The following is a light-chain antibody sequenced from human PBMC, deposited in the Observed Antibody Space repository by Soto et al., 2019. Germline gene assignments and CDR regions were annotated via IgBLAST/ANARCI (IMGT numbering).Light chain of an antibody. Sequence: EILMTQSPATLSVSPGEGVTLSCRAAQSVSSNLAWYQQKPGQAPRLLIYGASTRATGIPARFSGSGSETEFTLTISSLQSEDFAVYYCQQYNSWPRTFGQGTKVEIK. V-gene: IGKV3-15*01. CDR3: QQYNSWPRT. CDR2: GAS. J-gene: IGKJ1*01. CDR1: QSVSSN.